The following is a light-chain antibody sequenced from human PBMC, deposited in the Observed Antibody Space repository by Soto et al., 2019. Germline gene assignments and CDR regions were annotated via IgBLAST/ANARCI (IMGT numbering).Light chain of an antibody. CDR3: QQYLHTPRT. J-gene: IGKJ1*01. V-gene: IGKV4-1*01. CDR1: QSVLYNSNNKNY. CDR2: WAS. Sequence: DAVMTQSLDSLAASLGERATINCKSSQSVLYNSNNKNYLAWYQQKPGEPPKLLIYWASTRESGVPDRFSGSGSGTDFTLTNSSLQAEDVAVYYYQQYLHTPRTFRQGTKVEVK.